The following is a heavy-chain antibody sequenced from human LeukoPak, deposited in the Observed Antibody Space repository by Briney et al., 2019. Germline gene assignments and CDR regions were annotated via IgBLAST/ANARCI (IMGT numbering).Heavy chain of an antibody. J-gene: IGHJ4*02. Sequence: GGSLRLSCAASGFTFSSYAMSWVRQAPGKGLEWVSAISGSGGSTYYADSVKGRFTISRDNSKNTLYLQMNSLRAEDTAVYYCAKGTSGSYSLETDYFDYWGQGTLVTVSS. D-gene: IGHD1-26*01. CDR1: GFTFSSYA. V-gene: IGHV3-23*01. CDR2: ISGSGGST. CDR3: AKGTSGSYSLETDYFDY.